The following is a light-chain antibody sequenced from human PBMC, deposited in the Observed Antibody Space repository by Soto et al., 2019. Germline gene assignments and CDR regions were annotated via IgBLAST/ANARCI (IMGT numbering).Light chain of an antibody. J-gene: IGKJ1*01. V-gene: IGKV3-15*01. CDR2: RAS. CDR3: QQRSIWPPWT. Sequence: ILMTHSAAAVSVSPGERATLSCRASQNIYSNIAWYQQRPGQAPRLLIYRASTRATGVPARFSGSGSGTDFSLTISSLEPEDFAIYYCQQRSIWPPWTFGQGTKVDIK. CDR1: QNIYSN.